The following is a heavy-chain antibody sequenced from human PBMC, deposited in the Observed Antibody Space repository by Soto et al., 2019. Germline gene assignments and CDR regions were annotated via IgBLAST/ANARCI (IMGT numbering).Heavy chain of an antibody. CDR1: GFIFSSYG. CDR3: ATRGFTGQFDD. D-gene: IGHD3-16*01. Sequence: QVQLVESGGGVVQPGRSLRLSCAASGFIFSSYGMHWVRQAPGKGLEWVAVISHDGSNKYYADSVKGRFTISRDNSKNTLYLQMNSLRVEDSAVYYCATRGFTGQFDDWGQGTLVTVSS. CDR2: ISHDGSNK. J-gene: IGHJ4*02. V-gene: IGHV3-30*03.